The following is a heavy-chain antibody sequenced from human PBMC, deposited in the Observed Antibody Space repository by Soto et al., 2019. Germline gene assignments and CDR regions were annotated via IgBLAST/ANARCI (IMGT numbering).Heavy chain of an antibody. CDR3: AKNSDYYDSSDYFDY. CDR2: ISGSGGST. V-gene: IGHV3-23*01. D-gene: IGHD3-22*01. J-gene: IGHJ4*02. CDR1: GFTFSSYA. Sequence: GGSLRLSCAASGFTFSSYAMSWVRQAPGKGLEWVSAISGSGGSTYYADSVKGRFTISRDNSKNTLYLQMNSLRAEDTAVYYCAKNSDYYDSSDYFDYWGQGTLVTVSS.